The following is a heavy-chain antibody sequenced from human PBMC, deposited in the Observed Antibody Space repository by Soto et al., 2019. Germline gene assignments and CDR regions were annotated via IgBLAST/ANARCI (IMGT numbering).Heavy chain of an antibody. V-gene: IGHV3-11*01. CDR2: ISSSGSTI. CDR3: AREYSSDIVVVPAAYVPDAFDI. D-gene: IGHD2-2*01. Sequence: GGSLRLSCAASGFTFSDYFMSWIRQAPGKGLEWVSYISSSGSTIYYADSVKGRFTISRDNAKNSLYLQMNSLRAEDTAVYYCAREYSSDIVVVPAAYVPDAFDIWGQGTMVTVSS. CDR1: GFTFSDYF. J-gene: IGHJ3*02.